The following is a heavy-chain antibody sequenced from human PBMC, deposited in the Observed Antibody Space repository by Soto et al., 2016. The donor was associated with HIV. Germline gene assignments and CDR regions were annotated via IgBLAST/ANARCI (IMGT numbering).Heavy chain of an antibody. V-gene: IGHV3-23*01. CDR3: AKASLPSFMIVVALSDY. J-gene: IGHJ4*02. CDR2: ISGSGGST. CDR1: GFTFSSYA. Sequence: EVQLLESGGGLVQPGGSLRLSCAASGFTFSSYAMSWVRQAPGKGLEWVSAISGSGGSTYYADSVKGRFTISRDNSKNTLYLQMNSLRAEDTAVYYCAKASLPSFMIVVALSDYWGQGTLVTVSS. D-gene: IGHD3-22*01.